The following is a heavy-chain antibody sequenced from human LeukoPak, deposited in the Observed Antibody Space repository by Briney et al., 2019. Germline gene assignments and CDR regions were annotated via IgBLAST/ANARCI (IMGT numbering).Heavy chain of an antibody. Sequence: ASVKVSCKSSGYTLTGYYLHWVRQAPGQGLEWMGWVSAYHGTTNYARTVQGRVTMTTDTSTSTAFLELRSLRSDDTAVYYCARVTSLTTLTAFDIWGQGTMVTVSS. CDR3: ARVTSLTTLTAFDI. CDR2: VSAYHGTT. CDR1: GYTLTGYY. J-gene: IGHJ3*02. D-gene: IGHD4-11*01. V-gene: IGHV1-18*04.